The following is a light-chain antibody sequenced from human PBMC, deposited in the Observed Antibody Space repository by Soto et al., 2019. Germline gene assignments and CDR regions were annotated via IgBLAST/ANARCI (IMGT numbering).Light chain of an antibody. Sequence: DIQVTQSPSTLSGSVGDRVTITCRASQTISSCLTWYQPKPGKAPKLLIYKASTLKSGVPSRFSGSGSGTEFTLTISSLQPDDFATYYCQHYNSYSEAFGQGTKVDIK. CDR2: KAS. V-gene: IGKV1-5*03. J-gene: IGKJ1*01. CDR1: QTISSC. CDR3: QHYNSYSEA.